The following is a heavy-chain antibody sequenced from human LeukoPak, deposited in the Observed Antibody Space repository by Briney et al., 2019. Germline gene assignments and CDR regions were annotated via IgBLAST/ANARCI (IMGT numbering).Heavy chain of an antibody. CDR2: IYYSGST. D-gene: IGHD3-10*01. V-gene: IGHV4-39*01. J-gene: IGHJ4*02. Sequence: PSETLSLTCTVSGGSISSSNYYWGWIRQPPEKGLEWIGNIYYSGSTYYNPSLKSRVTISVDTSKNQFSLKLRSVTAADTAVYYCARLGDGSGTYYKTFDYWGQGTLVTVSS. CDR3: ARLGDGSGTYYKTFDY. CDR1: GGSISSSNYY.